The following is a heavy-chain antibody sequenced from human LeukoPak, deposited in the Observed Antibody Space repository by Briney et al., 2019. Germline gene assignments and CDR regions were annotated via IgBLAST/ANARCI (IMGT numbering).Heavy chain of an antibody. V-gene: IGHV3-30*02. CDR3: AAAATPVSAFDI. CDR2: IPYDGLNR. Sequence: GGSLRLSCAASGFTFSSYGIHWVRQAPGKGLEWVTFIPYDGLNRIYADSVEGRFTVSRDNSKNTVYLQMNSLRAEDTAVYYCAAAATPVSAFDIWGQGTMVTVSS. J-gene: IGHJ3*02. CDR1: GFTFSSYG. D-gene: IGHD2-15*01.